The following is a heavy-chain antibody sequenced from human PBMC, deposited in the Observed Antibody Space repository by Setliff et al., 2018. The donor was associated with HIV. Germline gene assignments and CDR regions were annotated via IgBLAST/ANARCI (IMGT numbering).Heavy chain of an antibody. V-gene: IGHV3-30*02. CDR1: GFTFSSYG. J-gene: IGHJ4*02. CDR3: AKVAPKVSYYYGLGRQRGYFDY. D-gene: IGHD3-10*01. CDR2: IRPDESDK. Sequence: PRGSLRLSCAASGFTFSSYGMHWVRQAPGKGLEWVAFIRPDESDKHYADSVKGRFTISRDNSKDTLYLQMNSLRVEDTAVYYCAKVAPKVSYYYGLGRQRGYFDYWGQGTLVTVSS.